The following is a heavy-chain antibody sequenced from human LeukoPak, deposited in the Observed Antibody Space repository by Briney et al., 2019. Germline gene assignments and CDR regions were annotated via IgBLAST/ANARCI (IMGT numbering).Heavy chain of an antibody. CDR2: INPNSGGT. V-gene: IGHV1-2*02. D-gene: IGHD6-13*01. CDR1: GYTFTGQY. CDR3: ARDPVSSSWYSYYYYGMDV. J-gene: IGHJ6*02. Sequence: GASVKVSCKASGYTFTGQYIHWVRQAPGQGPEWMGWINPNSGGTNYAQKFQGRVTMTRDTSISTAYMEVSSLRSDDTAVYYCARDPVSSSWYSYYYYGMDVWGQGTTVTVSS.